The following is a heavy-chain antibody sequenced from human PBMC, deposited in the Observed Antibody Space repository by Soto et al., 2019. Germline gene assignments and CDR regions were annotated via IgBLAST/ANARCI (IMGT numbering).Heavy chain of an antibody. CDR3: ARSIAAAGTVGNWFDP. Sequence: QVQLVQSGAEVKKPGSSVKVSCKASGGTFSSYAISWVRQAPGQGLEWMGGIIPIFGTANYAQKFQGRVTITADESTSTAYMELGSLRSEDTAVYYCARSIAAAGTVGNWFDPWGQGTLVTVSS. CDR1: GGTFSSYA. V-gene: IGHV1-69*12. J-gene: IGHJ5*02. CDR2: IIPIFGTA. D-gene: IGHD6-13*01.